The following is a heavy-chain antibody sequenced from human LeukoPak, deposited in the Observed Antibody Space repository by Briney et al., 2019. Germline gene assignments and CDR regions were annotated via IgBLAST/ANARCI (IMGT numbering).Heavy chain of an antibody. CDR2: ISGGGYTT. Sequence: GESLKISCAASGFTFSSYGMSWVRQAPGKGLEWVSYISGGGYTTHYAESVKGRFTISRDNAKNSLSLQMNSLRAEDTAVYYCARIVVVTASYYYYYMDVWGKGTTVTISS. J-gene: IGHJ6*03. CDR1: GFTFSSYG. V-gene: IGHV3-48*04. D-gene: IGHD2-21*02. CDR3: ARIVVVTASYYYYYMDV.